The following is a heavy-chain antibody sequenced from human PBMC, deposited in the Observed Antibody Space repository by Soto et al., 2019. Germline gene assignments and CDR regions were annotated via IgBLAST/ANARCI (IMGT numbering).Heavy chain of an antibody. CDR2: ITTDKGKT. V-gene: IGHV1-18*01. J-gene: IGHJ4*02. CDR1: GYTFTSYG. CDR3: ATRSPAFDY. Sequence: GPGVKKPGASVKVSCKTSGYTFTSYGISWVRQAPGQGLEWMGWITTDKGKTTYAQKFQGRVTMTKDTSTSTAYMEMRSLRSDDTAVYYCATRSPAFDYWGQGTLVTVSS.